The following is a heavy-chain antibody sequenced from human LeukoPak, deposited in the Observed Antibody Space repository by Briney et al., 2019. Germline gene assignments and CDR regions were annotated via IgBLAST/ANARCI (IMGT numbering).Heavy chain of an antibody. J-gene: IGHJ4*02. CDR3: AKFGGGGSYFDY. Sequence: GGSLRLSCVVSGSTVGTNYMNWVRQAPGKGLEWVSILYSGGATDYTDSVKGRFTISRDNSKNTLYLQMNSLRAEDTAVYYCAKFGGGGSYFDYWGQGTLVTVSS. CDR2: LYSGGAT. D-gene: IGHD2-15*01. CDR1: GSTVGTNY. V-gene: IGHV3-53*05.